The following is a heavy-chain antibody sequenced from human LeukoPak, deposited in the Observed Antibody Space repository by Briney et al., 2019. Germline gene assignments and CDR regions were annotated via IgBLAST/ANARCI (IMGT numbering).Heavy chain of an antibody. D-gene: IGHD3-16*01. CDR3: ARDWGRPTDY. J-gene: IGHJ4*02. CDR1: GFIFSNYV. V-gene: IGHV3-21*01. CDR2: ISSSSSYI. Sequence: GGSLRLSCAASGFIFSNYVMHWVRQAPGKGLEWVSSISSSSSYIYYADSVKGRFTISRDNAKNSLYLQMNSLRAEDTAVYYCARDWGRPTDYWGQGTLVTVSS.